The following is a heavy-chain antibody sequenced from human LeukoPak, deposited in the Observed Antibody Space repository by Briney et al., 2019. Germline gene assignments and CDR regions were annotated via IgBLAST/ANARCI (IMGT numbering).Heavy chain of an antibody. D-gene: IGHD3-3*01. V-gene: IGHV3-74*01. CDR1: GFTFSSYW. Sequence: PWGSLRLSCAASGFTFSSYWMHWVRQAPGKGLVWVSGINSDESRTSYADSVKGRFTISRDNAKNTLHLQMNSLRGEDTAVYYCARAVGSGFWSATGYFDLWGRGTLVTVSS. J-gene: IGHJ2*01. CDR2: INSDESRT. CDR3: ARAVGSGFWSATGYFDL.